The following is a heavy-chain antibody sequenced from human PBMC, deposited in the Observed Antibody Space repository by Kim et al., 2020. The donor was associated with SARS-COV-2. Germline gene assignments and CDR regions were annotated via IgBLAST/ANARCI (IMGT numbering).Heavy chain of an antibody. CDR2: T. Sequence: TSYNPSLKSRVTRSVDTSKNQFSLKLSSVTAADTAVYYCARGDSSGYCVNWGQGTLVTVSS. CDR3: ARGDSSGYCVN. J-gene: IGHJ4*02. D-gene: IGHD3-22*01. V-gene: IGHV4-31*02.